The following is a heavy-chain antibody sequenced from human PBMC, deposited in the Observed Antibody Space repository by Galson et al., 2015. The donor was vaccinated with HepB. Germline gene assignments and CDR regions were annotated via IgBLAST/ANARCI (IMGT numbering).Heavy chain of an antibody. Sequence: QSGAEVKKPGESLKISCKGSGYSFSTYWIGWVRQMPGKGLEWMGIIYVGDSDTRYSPSFQGLVTISADKSINTAYLQWNSLKASDTAMYYCARHFCRPSSCSVMAAFDIWGQGTMVTVSS. CDR2: IYVGDSDT. CDR1: GYSFSTYW. CDR3: ARHFCRPSSCSVMAAFDI. J-gene: IGHJ3*02. V-gene: IGHV5-51*01. D-gene: IGHD6-13*01.